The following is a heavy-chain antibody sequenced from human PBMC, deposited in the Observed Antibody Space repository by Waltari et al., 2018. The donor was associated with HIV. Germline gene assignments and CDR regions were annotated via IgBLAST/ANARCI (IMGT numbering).Heavy chain of an antibody. Sequence: QVQLVRSGAAVKKPGASVTVSCKASGYTFTSYGISWVRQDPGQGLGLMGWIRAYKGNTNYAQKLQGRVTMTTDTSTSTAYMELRSLRSDDTAVYYCARERSSWYPAPGFRFDYWGQGTLVTVSS. CDR3: ARERSSWYPAPGFRFDY. J-gene: IGHJ4*02. D-gene: IGHD6-13*01. CDR2: IRAYKGNT. V-gene: IGHV1-18*01. CDR1: GYTFTSYG.